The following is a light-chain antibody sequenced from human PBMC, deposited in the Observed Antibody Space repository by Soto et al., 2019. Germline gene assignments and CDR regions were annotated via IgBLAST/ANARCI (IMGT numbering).Light chain of an antibody. CDR3: QQHGGSPPYT. CDR1: QTVHSSF. Sequence: VLTQSPGTLSLSPGDRATVSCRASQTVHSSFFAWYQQKGGQAPRLLIYGTSNRAAGIPDRFSGHGSGTDFTLTIHGVDPEDFAMYFCQQHGGSPPYTFGRGTRVEI. J-gene: IGKJ2*01. CDR2: GTS. V-gene: IGKV3-20*01.